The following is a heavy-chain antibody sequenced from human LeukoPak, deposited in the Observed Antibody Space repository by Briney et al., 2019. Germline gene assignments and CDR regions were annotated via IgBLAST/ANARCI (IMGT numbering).Heavy chain of an antibody. D-gene: IGHD3-22*01. J-gene: IGHJ4*02. Sequence: GASVKVSCKASGYTFTSYGISWVRQAPGQGLEWMGWISAYNGNTNYAQKLQGRVTMTTDTSTSTAYMELRSLRSDDTAVYYCARGPKKYDRSGYYPRYWGQGTLVTVSS. CDR1: GYTFTSYG. V-gene: IGHV1-18*01. CDR2: ISAYNGNT. CDR3: ARGPKKYDRSGYYPRY.